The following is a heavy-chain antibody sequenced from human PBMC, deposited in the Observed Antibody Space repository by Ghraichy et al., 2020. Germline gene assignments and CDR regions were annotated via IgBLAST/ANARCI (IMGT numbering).Heavy chain of an antibody. J-gene: IGHJ4*02. CDR2: INSDSNHI. CDR3: TRGGQYTRDKIDY. Sequence: GESLNISCVASGFTFSTVSMNWVRQAPGKGLEWVSSINSDSNHIYNADSVKGRFTISRDNAKNSLYLQMNSLRAKDTAVYYCTRGGQYTRDKIDYWGQGTPVTVSS. CDR1: GFTFSTVS. D-gene: IGHD2-2*01. V-gene: IGHV3-21*06.